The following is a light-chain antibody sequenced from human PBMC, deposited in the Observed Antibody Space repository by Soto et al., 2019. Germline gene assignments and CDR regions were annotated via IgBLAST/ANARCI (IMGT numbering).Light chain of an antibody. CDR2: EGS. CDR3: CSYAGSSNAV. V-gene: IGLV2-23*01. J-gene: IGLJ7*01. CDR1: SSDVGSYNL. Sequence: QSALTQPASVSGSPGQSITISCTATSSDVGSYNLVSWYQQHPGKAPKLMIYEGSKRPSGVSNRFSGSKSGNTASLTISGLQAEDEADYYCCSYAGSSNAVFGGGTKLTVL.